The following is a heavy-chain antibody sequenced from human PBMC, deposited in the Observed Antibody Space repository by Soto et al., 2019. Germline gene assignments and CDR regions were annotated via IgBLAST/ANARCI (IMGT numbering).Heavy chain of an antibody. V-gene: IGHV3-21*06. J-gene: IGHJ4*01. CDR2: ISTGGTYM. CDR3: ARDMASPGGAYIDS. D-gene: IGHD3-10*01. CDR1: GFTFRNYN. Sequence: EVQLVESGGGLVKAGGSLRLFCTASGFTFRNYNMNWVRQAPGKGLEWVSSISTGGTYMFYADSVKGLFTISRENAENSIVLQIDSPRAEATAVSYCARDMASPGGAYIDSWGQGTLLTVSS.